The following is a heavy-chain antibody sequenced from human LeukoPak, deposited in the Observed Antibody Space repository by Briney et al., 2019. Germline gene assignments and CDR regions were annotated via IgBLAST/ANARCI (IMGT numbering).Heavy chain of an antibody. J-gene: IGHJ6*02. CDR3: AKASRGCSDGNCYYYYGMDV. CDR1: GFTFDDYT. CDR2: ISWDGGSI. V-gene: IGHV3-43*01. Sequence: GGSLRLSCAASGFTFDDYTMQWVRQGPGKGLEWVSLISWDGGSIYYADSVKGRFTISRDNYKNSLYLEMNSLRSDDTALYYWAKASRGCSDGNCYYYYGMDVWGQGTTVTVPS. D-gene: IGHD2-15*01.